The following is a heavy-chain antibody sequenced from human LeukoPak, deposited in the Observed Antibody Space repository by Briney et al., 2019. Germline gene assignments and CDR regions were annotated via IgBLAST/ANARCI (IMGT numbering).Heavy chain of an antibody. J-gene: IGHJ5*02. V-gene: IGHV1-69*05. CDR2: IIPIFGTA. D-gene: IGHD6-13*01. Sequence: SVKVSCKASGGTFSSYAISWVRQAPGQGLEWMGGIIPIFGTANYAQKFQGRVTITTDESTSTAYMELSSLRSEDTAVYYCARDAPPQGAAAGTSPNWFDPWGQGTLVTVSS. CDR1: GGTFSSYA. CDR3: ARDAPPQGAAAGTSPNWFDP.